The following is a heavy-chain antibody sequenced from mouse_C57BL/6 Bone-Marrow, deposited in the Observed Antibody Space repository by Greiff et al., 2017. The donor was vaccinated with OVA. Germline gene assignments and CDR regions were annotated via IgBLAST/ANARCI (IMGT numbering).Heavy chain of an antibody. D-gene: IGHD2-1*01. CDR2: ISSGGSYT. CDR1: GFTFSSYG. V-gene: IGHV5-6*02. J-gene: IGHJ4*01. CDR3: ARRDYYGNYGAMDY. Sequence: EVNLVESGGDLVKPGGSLKLSCAASGFTFSSYGMSWVRQTPDKRLEWVATISSGGSYTYYPDSVKGRFTISRDNAKNTLYLQMSSLKSEDTAMYYCARRDYYGNYGAMDYWGQGTSVTVSS.